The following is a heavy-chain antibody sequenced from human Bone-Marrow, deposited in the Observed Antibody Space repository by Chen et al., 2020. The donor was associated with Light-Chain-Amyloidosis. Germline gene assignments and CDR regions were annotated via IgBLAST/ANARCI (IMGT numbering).Heavy chain of an antibody. J-gene: IGHJ4*02. V-gene: IGHV5-51*01. CDR1: GYTFPNYW. Sequence: EVQLEQSGTEVKTPGASLKISCKGSGYTFPNYWIGWVRQMPGKGLEWLGVIYPDDSDARDSPSVEGQVTISADKSITTAYLQWRSLKASDIAMYYCARRRDGYNFDYWGQGTLVTVSS. CDR2: IYPDDSDA. CDR3: ARRRDGYNFDY. D-gene: IGHD5-12*01.